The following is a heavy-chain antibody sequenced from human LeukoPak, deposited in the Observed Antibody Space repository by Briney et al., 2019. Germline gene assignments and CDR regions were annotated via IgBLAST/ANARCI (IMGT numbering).Heavy chain of an antibody. Sequence: SETLSLTCTVSGFSISSGHYRGCVRQPPGAGLEWSGSVYQSGTTYYNPSLKSRVTTSVDMSKNHFSLRLRPVTAADTAVYYCARIFIRNGYSSYFDCWGQGTLVTVSS. V-gene: IGHV4-38-2*02. CDR3: ARIFIRNGYSSYFDC. CDR2: VYQSGTT. J-gene: IGHJ4*02. D-gene: IGHD5-18*01. CDR1: GFSISSGHY.